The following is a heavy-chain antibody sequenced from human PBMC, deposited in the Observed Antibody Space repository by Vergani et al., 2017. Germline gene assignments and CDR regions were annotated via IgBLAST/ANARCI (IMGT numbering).Heavy chain of an antibody. CDR2: IGGSGGST. V-gene: IGHV3-23*01. J-gene: IGHJ2*01. D-gene: IGHD6-19*01. Sequence: EVQLLESGGGVVQPGGSLRLSCAASGFTFSSYAMSWVRQARGKGLEWVSDIGGSGGSTYYADAVKGRFTISRDNAKTTLYLQMNSLRAEDTAVYYCAKAIAVAYLPYWYFDLWGRGTLVTVSS. CDR1: GFTFSSYA. CDR3: AKAIAVAYLPYWYFDL.